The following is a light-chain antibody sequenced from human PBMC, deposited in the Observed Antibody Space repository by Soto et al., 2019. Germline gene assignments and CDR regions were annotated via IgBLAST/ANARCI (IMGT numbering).Light chain of an antibody. V-gene: IGKV3D-15*01. Sequence: EIVMTHSLDTLSVSPGYRAALSCRTSQSVSSDLAWYQQKPGQAPRLLIYGASTRATGIPARFSGSGSGTEFTLTISSLQSEDFAVYYCHHYSSWPRTFGQGTKVDIK. J-gene: IGKJ1*01. CDR3: HHYSSWPRT. CDR1: QSVSSD. CDR2: GAS.